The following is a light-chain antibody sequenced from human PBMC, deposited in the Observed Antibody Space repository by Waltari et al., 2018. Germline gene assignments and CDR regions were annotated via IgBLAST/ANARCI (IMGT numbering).Light chain of an antibody. V-gene: IGLV4-69*01. CDR1: SGHSDYA. Sequence: QLVLTQSPSASASLGASVKLTCTLSSGHSDYAIAWHQQQPGKGPRYWMKLNSDGSHSKGDGFPDRFSGPSSGAERYLTLASRQSEDEADDYCAGWRSGILVFAGGTKLTVL. CDR2: LNSDGSH. J-gene: IGLJ2*01. CDR3: AGWRSGILV.